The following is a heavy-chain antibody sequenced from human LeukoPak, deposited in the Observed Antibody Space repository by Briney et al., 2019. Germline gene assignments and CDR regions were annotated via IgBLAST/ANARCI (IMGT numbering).Heavy chain of an antibody. J-gene: IGHJ5*02. CDR1: GYTFTGYY. D-gene: IGHD3-22*01. CDR3: AREFTEPYNWNYAPEPILDDSSGYSGNWFDP. V-gene: IGHV1-46*01. Sequence: GASVKVSCKASGYTFTGYYMHWVRQAPGQGLEWMGIINPSGGSTSYAQKFQGRVTMTRDTSTSTVYMELSSLRPEDTAVYYCAREFTEPYNWNYAPEPILDDSSGYSGNWFDPWGQGTLVTVSS. CDR2: INPSGGST.